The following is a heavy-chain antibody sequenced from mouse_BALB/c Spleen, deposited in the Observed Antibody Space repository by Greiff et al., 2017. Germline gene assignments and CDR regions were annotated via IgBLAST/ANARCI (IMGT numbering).Heavy chain of an antibody. D-gene: IGHD2-4*01. J-gene: IGHJ3*01. CDR1: GFTFSSFG. V-gene: IGHV5-17*02. CDR3: ARGDYDKAWFAY. CDR2: ISSGSSTI. Sequence: EVKLVESGGGLVQPGGSRKLSCAASGFTFSSFGMHWVRQAPEKGLEWVAYISSGSSTIYYADTVKGRFTISRDNPKNTLFLQMTSLRSEDTAMYYCARGDYDKAWFAYWGQGTLVTVSA.